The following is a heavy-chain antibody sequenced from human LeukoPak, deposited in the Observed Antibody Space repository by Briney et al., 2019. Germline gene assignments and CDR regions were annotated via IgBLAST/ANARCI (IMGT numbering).Heavy chain of an antibody. V-gene: IGHV3-7*01. CDR3: ATDRGWRTSGYYLYYFEY. D-gene: IGHD3-3*01. Sequence: GGSLRLSCAASGFIFTNYFMSWVRQAPGKGREWVASIKHDGSEKYYVDSVRGRFTISRDNTMNSLYLQMSSLRAEDTAVYYCATDRGWRTSGYYLYYFEYWGQGTLVTYSS. CDR1: GFIFTNYF. CDR2: IKHDGSEK. J-gene: IGHJ4*02.